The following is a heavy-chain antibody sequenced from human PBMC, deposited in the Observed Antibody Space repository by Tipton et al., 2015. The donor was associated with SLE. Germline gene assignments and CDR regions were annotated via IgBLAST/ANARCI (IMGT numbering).Heavy chain of an antibody. CDR2: IYYSGST. CDR3: ARDGAYGDFYFDY. Sequence: TLSLTCTFSGGSISSLYWNWIRQPPVKGLEWIGYIYYSGSTKYNPSLKSRITISEDTSKNQFSLKLSSVTAADTAVYYCARDGAYGDFYFDYWGQGMLVTVSS. D-gene: IGHD4-17*01. CDR1: GGSISSLY. J-gene: IGHJ4*02. V-gene: IGHV4-59*11.